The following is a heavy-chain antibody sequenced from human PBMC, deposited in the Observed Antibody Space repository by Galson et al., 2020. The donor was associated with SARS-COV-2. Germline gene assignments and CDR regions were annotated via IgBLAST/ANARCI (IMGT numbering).Heavy chain of an antibody. CDR2: ISYDGSNK. V-gene: IGHV3-30*18. Sequence: GGSLRLSCAASGFTFSSYGMHWVRQAPGKGLEWVAVISYDGSNKYYADSVKGRFTISRDNSKNTLYLQMNSLRAEDTAVYYCAKAEGFIVVVPALNNPDYWGQGTLVTVSS. CDR3: AKAEGFIVVVPALNNPDY. J-gene: IGHJ4*02. D-gene: IGHD2-2*01. CDR1: GFTFSSYG.